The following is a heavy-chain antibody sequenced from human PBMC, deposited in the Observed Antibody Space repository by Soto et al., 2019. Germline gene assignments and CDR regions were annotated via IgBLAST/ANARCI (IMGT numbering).Heavy chain of an antibody. Sequence: SETLSLTCTVSGGSISSYYWSWIRQPPGKGLEWIGYIYYSGSTNYNPSLKSRVTISVDTPKNQFSLKLSSVTAADTAVYYCARLNYGDYVGYWGQGTLVTVSS. J-gene: IGHJ4*02. CDR3: ARLNYGDYVGY. CDR2: IYYSGST. D-gene: IGHD4-17*01. CDR1: GGSISSYY. V-gene: IGHV4-59*08.